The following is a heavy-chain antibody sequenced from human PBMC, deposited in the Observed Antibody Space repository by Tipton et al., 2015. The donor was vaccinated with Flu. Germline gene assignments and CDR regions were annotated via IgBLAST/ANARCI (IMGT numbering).Heavy chain of an antibody. CDR1: GFTFGENA. V-gene: IGHV3-49*04. J-gene: IGHJ4*02. Sequence: SLRLSCTGSGFTFGENAMAWVRQAPGKGLEWVGFIRRKAYGGTTEYAASVKGRLTISRDDSKSIAYLQMSSLKTEDTGVYYCTRERSTTRHFDYWGRGTLVTVSS. CDR2: IRRKAYGGTT. CDR3: TRERSTTRHFDY. D-gene: IGHD4-11*01.